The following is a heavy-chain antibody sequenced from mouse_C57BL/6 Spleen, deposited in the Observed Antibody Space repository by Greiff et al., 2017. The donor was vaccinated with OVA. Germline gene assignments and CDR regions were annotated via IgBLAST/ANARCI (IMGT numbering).Heavy chain of an antibody. CDR1: GFTFSSYA. V-gene: IGHV5-4*03. Sequence: EVKLVESGGGLVKPGGSLKLSCAASGFTFSSYAMSWVRQTPEKRLEWVATISDGGSYTYYPDNVKGRFTISRDNAKNNLYLQMSHRKSEDTAMYYCASPDYYGSSGAWFAYWGQGTLVTVSA. CDR3: ASPDYYGSSGAWFAY. D-gene: IGHD1-1*01. J-gene: IGHJ3*01. CDR2: ISDGGSYT.